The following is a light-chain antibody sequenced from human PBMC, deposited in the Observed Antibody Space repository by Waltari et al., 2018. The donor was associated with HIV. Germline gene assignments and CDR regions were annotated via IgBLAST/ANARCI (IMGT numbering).Light chain of an antibody. V-gene: IGLV2-18*02. J-gene: IGLJ2*01. CDR2: DVS. CDR1: SSDIGSYNR. Sequence: HSALTQPPSVSGSPGQSVTIPCAGTSSDIGSYNRVSWYQQSPNPAPRLMIYDVSTRPSGVPWRFSGSKSGDTASLTISGLQAEDEADYYCVSYTDSDTLIFGGGTKLTVL. CDR3: VSYTDSDTLI.